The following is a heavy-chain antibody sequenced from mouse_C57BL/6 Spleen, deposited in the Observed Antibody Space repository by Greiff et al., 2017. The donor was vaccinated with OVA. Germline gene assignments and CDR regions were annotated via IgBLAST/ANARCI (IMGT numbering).Heavy chain of an antibody. Sequence: QVQLQQSGPELVKPGASVKISCKASGYAFSSSWMNWVKQRPGNGLEWIGRIYPGDGDTNYNGKFKGKATLTADKSSSTAYMQLSSLTSEDSAVYFCASGITTVVATDYAMDYWGQGTSVTVSS. CDR3: ASGITTVVATDYAMDY. CDR2: IYPGDGDT. D-gene: IGHD1-1*01. CDR1: GYAFSSSW. J-gene: IGHJ4*01. V-gene: IGHV1-82*01.